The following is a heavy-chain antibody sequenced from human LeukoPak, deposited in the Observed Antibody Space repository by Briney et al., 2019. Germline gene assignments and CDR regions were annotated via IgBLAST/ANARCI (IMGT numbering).Heavy chain of an antibody. CDR2: IYTSGSI. V-gene: IGHV4-4*07. Sequence: SETLSLTCTVSGGSISSYYWSWIRQPAGKGLEWIGRIYTSGSITYNPSLKSRVSMSVDTSKNQFSLKLSSVTAADTAVYYCARDPGTTGEVKFDPWGQGTLVTVSS. CDR1: GGSISSYY. D-gene: IGHD4-17*01. CDR3: ARDPGTTGEVKFDP. J-gene: IGHJ5*02.